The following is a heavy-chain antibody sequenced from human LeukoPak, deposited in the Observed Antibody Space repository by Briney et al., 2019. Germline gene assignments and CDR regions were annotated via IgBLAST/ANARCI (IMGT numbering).Heavy chain of an antibody. Sequence: GGSLRLSCAASGFTFSSYAMSCVRQAPGKGLEWVSAICGSGGSTYYADSVKGRFTISRDNSKNTLYLQMNSLRAEDTAVYYCAKDSGGNYYYYGMDVWGQGTTVTVSS. CDR1: GFTFSSYA. CDR2: ICGSGGST. D-gene: IGHD1-26*01. J-gene: IGHJ6*02. V-gene: IGHV3-23*01. CDR3: AKDSGGNYYYYGMDV.